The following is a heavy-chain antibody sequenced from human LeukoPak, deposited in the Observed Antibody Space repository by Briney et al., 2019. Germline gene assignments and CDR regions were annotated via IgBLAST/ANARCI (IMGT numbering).Heavy chain of an antibody. D-gene: IGHD2-2*03. V-gene: IGHV4-34*01. Sequence: SETLSLTCAVYGGSFSGYYWSWIRQPPGKGLEWIGYIYYSGSTNYNPSLKSRVTISVDTSKNQFSLKLSSVTAADTAVYYCARHRPGYCSSTSCPRVGAFDIWGQGTMVTVSS. CDR2: IYYSGST. CDR1: GGSFSGYY. J-gene: IGHJ3*02. CDR3: ARHRPGYCSSTSCPRVGAFDI.